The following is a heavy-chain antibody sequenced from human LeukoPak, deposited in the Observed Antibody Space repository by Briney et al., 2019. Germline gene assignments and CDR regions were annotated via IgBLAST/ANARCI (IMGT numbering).Heavy chain of an antibody. CDR2: FDPEDGET. Sequence: FDPEDGETIYAQKFQGRVTMTEDTSTDTAYMELSSLRSDDTAVYYCARERIDYYYYYGMDVWGQGTTVTVSS. V-gene: IGHV1-24*01. D-gene: IGHD2-15*01. J-gene: IGHJ6*02. CDR3: ARERIDYYYYYGMDV.